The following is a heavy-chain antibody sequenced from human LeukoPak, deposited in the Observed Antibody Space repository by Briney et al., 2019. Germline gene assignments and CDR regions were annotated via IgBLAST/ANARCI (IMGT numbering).Heavy chain of an antibody. CDR1: GGTFSSYA. J-gene: IGHJ4*02. D-gene: IGHD3-10*01. V-gene: IGHV1-69*13. CDR3: ARDGISYGSGSYSHFDY. CDR2: IIPIFGTA. Sequence: SVKVSCKASGGTFSSYAISWVRQAPGQGLEWMGGIIPIFGTANYAQKFTITADESTSTAYMELSSLRSEDTAVYYCARDGISYGSGSYSHFDYWGQGTLVTVSS.